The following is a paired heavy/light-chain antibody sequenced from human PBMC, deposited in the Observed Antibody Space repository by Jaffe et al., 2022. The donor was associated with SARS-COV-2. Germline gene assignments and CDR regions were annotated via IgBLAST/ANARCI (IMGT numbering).Heavy chain of an antibody. Sequence: EVQVVESGGGLVQPGGSLRLSCAGSGFTFSDYTMNWVRQAPGKGLEWLSYISGSSYTIYYADSVKGRFTISRDNAKDSLFLQMNSLRAEDTAVYYCARRGVVAATFYMDVWGKGTSVTVSS. V-gene: IGHV3-48*01. CDR3: ARRGVVAATFYMDV. D-gene: IGHD2-15*01. CDR1: GFTFSDYT. J-gene: IGHJ6*03. CDR2: ISGSSYTI.
Light chain of an antibody. Sequence: QSVLTQPPSASGTPGQRVTISCSGSSSNIGSNTVNWYQQLPGTAPKLLIYSNNQRPSGVPDRFSGSKSGTSASLAISGLQSEDEADYYCAAWDDSLDGVVFGGGTRLTVL. CDR3: AAWDDSLDGVV. J-gene: IGLJ3*02. CDR1: SSNIGSNT. CDR2: SNN. V-gene: IGLV1-44*01.